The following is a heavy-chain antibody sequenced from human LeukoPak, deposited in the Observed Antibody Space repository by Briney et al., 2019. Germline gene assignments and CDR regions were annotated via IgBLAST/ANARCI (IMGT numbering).Heavy chain of an antibody. CDR1: GFTFSSYE. CDR3: AKGRTLVGGSTRSYDY. V-gene: IGHV3-48*03. D-gene: IGHD1-26*01. CDR2: ISSSGSTT. J-gene: IGHJ4*02. Sequence: GGSLRLSCAASGFTFSSYEMTWVRQAPGKGLEWVSYISSSGSTTYYADSVKGRFTFSRDNSKNTLYLQMNSLRVEDTAVYYCAKGRTLVGGSTRSYDYWGQGTLVTVSS.